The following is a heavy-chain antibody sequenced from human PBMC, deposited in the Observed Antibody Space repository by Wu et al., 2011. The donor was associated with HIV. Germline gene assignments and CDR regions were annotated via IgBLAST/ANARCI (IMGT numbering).Heavy chain of an antibody. CDR3: ARVIGTVAXNWVDP. J-gene: IGHJ5*02. V-gene: IGHV1-18*04. CDR1: GYTFTDYY. CDR2: ISAYNGDR. D-gene: IGHD4-23*01. Sequence: QVQLVQSGAEVKKPGASVKVSCKASGYTFTDYYMHWVRQAPGQGLEWMGWISAYNGDRNYAQKLQGRVTMTTDTSTSTAYMELRSLRSDDTAVYYCARVIGTVAXNWVDPWGQGTLVTVSS.